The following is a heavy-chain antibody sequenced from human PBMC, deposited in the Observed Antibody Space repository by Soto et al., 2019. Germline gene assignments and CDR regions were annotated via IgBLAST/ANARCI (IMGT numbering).Heavy chain of an antibody. CDR3: ARRQSSSWYGL. CDR1: GGSFSGYY. V-gene: IGHV4-34*01. J-gene: IGHJ4*02. Sequence: SETLSLTCAVHGGSFSGYYWDWIRQPPGKGLEWIGEINHGGTSNYNPSLKSRAIISVDTSKNQFSLKLSSVTAADTAVYYCARRQSSSWYGLWGQGTLVTVSS. CDR2: INHGGTS. D-gene: IGHD6-13*01.